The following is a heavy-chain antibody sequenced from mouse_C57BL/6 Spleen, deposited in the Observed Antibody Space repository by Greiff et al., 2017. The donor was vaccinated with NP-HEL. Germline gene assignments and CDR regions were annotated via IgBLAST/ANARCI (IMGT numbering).Heavy chain of an antibody. CDR1: GYTFTSYW. J-gene: IGHJ3*01. D-gene: IGHD2-1*01. CDR3: ARREVGDGNYWFAY. CDR2: IHPNSGST. Sequence: QVQLQQPGAELVKPGASVKLSCKASGYTFTSYWMHWVKQRPGQGLEWIGMIHPNSGSTNYNEKFKSKATLTVDKSSSTAYMQLSSLTSEDSAVYYCARREVGDGNYWFAYWGQGTLVTVSA. V-gene: IGHV1-64*01.